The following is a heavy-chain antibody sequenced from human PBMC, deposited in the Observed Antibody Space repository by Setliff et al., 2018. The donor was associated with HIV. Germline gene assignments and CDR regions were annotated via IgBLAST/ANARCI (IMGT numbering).Heavy chain of an antibody. V-gene: IGHV4-34*12. J-gene: IGHJ5*02. CDR1: GGSFSGYY. Sequence: LSLTCAVYGGSFSGYYWSWIRQPPGKGLEWIGEIIHTGSTNYNPSLQSRVTISVDSSKNQFSLNLFSVTAADTAVYYCARVARVHPFDPWGQGTLVTVSS. CDR2: IIHTGST. CDR3: ARVARVHPFDP.